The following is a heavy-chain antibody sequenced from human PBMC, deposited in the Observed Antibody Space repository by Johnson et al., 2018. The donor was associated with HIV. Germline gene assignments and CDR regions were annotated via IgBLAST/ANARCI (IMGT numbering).Heavy chain of an antibody. CDR2: ISGSGGSP. CDR1: VFTFSSYW. V-gene: IGHV3-23*04. J-gene: IGHJ3*02. CDR3: AKGKYSSSHVGAFDI. D-gene: IGHD6-13*01. Sequence: LVESGGGLVQPGGSLRVSCAASVFTFSSYWMNWVRQAPGKGLEWVSAISGSGGSPYSADSVKGRFTISRDNSKNTLYLQMNSLRAEDTAVYYCAKGKYSSSHVGAFDIWGQGTMVTVSS.